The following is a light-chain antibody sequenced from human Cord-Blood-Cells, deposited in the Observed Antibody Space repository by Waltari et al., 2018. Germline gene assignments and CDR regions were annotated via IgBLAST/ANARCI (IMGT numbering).Light chain of an antibody. J-gene: IGLJ3*02. CDR2: EGS. CDR3: CSYAGSSTLV. CDR1: SSDVGSYNL. Sequence: QSALTQPASVSASPGQSITISCTGPSSDVGSYNLFSWYHHHPGKAPKLMIYEGSKRPSGVSNRFSGAKSGNTASLTISGLQAEDEADYYCCSYAGSSTLVFGGGTKLTVL. V-gene: IGLV2-23*01.